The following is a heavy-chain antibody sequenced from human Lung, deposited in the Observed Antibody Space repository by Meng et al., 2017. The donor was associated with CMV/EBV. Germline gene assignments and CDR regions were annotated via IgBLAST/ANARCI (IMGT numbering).Heavy chain of an antibody. J-gene: IGHJ4*02. Sequence: SVKVSCXASGYTFTDYYIHWVRQAPGQGLEWMGRINPSTGDTNYARKFQGRVTMTRDTSISTAYMELSRLRSDDTAVFYCARGHSPLFYDGSSGYDFWGQGTLVTVSS. CDR2: INPSTGDT. D-gene: IGHD3-22*01. V-gene: IGHV1-2*02. CDR3: ARGHSPLFYDGSSGYDF. CDR1: GYTFTDYY.